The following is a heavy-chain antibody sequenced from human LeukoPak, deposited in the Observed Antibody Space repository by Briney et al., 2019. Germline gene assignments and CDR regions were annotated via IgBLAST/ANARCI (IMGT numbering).Heavy chain of an antibody. CDR3: AKRQIIVVSAFDY. Sequence: AGGSLRLSCAASGFTFSSYAMSWVRQAPGKGLEWVSAISGSGGSTYYADSVKGRFTISRGNSKNTLYLQMNSLRAEDTAVYYCAKRQIIVVSAFDYWGQGTLVTVSS. J-gene: IGHJ4*02. V-gene: IGHV3-23*01. CDR2: ISGSGGST. D-gene: IGHD2-2*01. CDR1: GFTFSSYA.